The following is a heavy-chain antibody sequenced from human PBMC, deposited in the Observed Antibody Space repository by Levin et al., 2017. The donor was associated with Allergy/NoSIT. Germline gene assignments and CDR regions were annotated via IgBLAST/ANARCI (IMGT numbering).Heavy chain of an antibody. CDR3: ARSLTQSGSSSAY. CDR2: ITSSSSTI. Sequence: PGGSLRLSCVASKFTFSSYALNWVRQAPGKGLEWVSYITSSSSTIYYADSVKGRFTISRDNAKNSLYLQMNSLRAEDTAVYYCARSLTQSGSSSAYWGQGTLVTVSS. D-gene: IGHD2-15*01. CDR1: KFTFSSYA. J-gene: IGHJ4*02. V-gene: IGHV3-48*01.